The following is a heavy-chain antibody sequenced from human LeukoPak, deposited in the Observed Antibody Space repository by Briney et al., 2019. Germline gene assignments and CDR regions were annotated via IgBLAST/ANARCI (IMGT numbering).Heavy chain of an antibody. V-gene: IGHV3-7*01. CDR1: GFTFRSYW. J-gene: IGHJ4*02. CDR3: ARDATRGGDFDS. D-gene: IGHD2-15*01. CDR2: IKEDGSET. Sequence: QPGGSLGLSCAASGFTFRSYWMGGVRQAPGKGLEWLAIIKEDGSETYYLDSVKGRFIISRDNAENSLYLQMSSLRAEDTAVYYCARDATRGGDFDSWGQGTLVTVSS.